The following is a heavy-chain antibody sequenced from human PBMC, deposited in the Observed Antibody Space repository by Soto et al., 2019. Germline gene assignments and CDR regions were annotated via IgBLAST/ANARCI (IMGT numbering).Heavy chain of an antibody. V-gene: IGHV1-3*01. CDR1: GYTFTSYS. D-gene: IGHD3-10*01. J-gene: IGHJ4*02. CDR2: IDGGNCDT. Sequence: ASVKVSCKASGYTFTSYSMHWVRQAPGQRLDWMGWIDGGNCDTXXXXXXXVXXXXXXXGSXXTGXXXVXXXXXXXXAVYYCARDLGGWPDYWGQGTLVTGSS. CDR3: ARDLGGWPDY.